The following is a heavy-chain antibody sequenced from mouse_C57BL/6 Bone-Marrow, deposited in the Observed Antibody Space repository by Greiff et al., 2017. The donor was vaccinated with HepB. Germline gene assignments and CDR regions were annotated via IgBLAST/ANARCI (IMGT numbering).Heavy chain of an antibody. V-gene: IGHV1-72*01. CDR2: IAPNSGGT. J-gene: IGHJ2*01. D-gene: IGHD2-1*01. CDR3: ARDGNYERYFDY. Sequence: QVQLQQPGAELVKPGASVKLSCKASGYTFTSYWMHWVKQRPGRGLEWIGRIAPNSGGTKYNEKFKSKATLTVDKPSSTAYMQLSSLSSEDSAVYYCARDGNYERYFDYWGQGTTLTVSS. CDR1: GYTFTSYW.